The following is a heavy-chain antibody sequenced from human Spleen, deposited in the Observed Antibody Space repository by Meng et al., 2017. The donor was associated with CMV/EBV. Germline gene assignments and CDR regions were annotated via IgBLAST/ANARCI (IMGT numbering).Heavy chain of an antibody. CDR3: ARDLHRYGYRYYFDY. CDR1: GFTFSDYA. CDR2: ISYDGSNK. V-gene: IGHV3-30-3*01. Sequence: GGSLRLSCAASGFTFSDYAMHWVRQAPGKGLEWVAVISYDGSNKYYTDSVKGRFTISRDNSKNTLYLQMNSLRAEDTAVYYCARDLHRYGYRYYFDYWGQGTLVTVSS. D-gene: IGHD5-18*01. J-gene: IGHJ4*02.